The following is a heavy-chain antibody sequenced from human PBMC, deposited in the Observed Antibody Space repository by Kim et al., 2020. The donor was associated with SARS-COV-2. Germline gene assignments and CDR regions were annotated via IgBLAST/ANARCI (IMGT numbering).Heavy chain of an antibody. V-gene: IGHV4-31*03. Sequence: SETLSLTCTVSGGSISSGGYYWSWIRQHPGKALEWIAYIYYSGSTYYNPSLKSRVTISVDTSKNQFSLKLSSVTAADTAVYYCARARITMIVVDAFDIWGQGTMVTVSS. J-gene: IGHJ3*02. CDR1: GGSISSGGYY. CDR3: ARARITMIVVDAFDI. CDR2: IYYSGST. D-gene: IGHD3-22*01.